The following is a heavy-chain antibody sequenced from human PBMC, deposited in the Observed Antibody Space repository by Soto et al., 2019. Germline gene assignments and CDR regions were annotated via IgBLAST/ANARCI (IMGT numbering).Heavy chain of an antibody. J-gene: IGHJ4*02. CDR3: ARDVGYGLIDG. CDR2: INAYNGNT. CDR1: GYTFTSYG. D-gene: IGHD5-18*01. Sequence: QVQLVQSGGEVKKPGASVKASCKASGYTFTSYGISWVRQAPGQGLEWMGWINAYNGNTNYAQKVQGRVTMTTDTATSTGYMELRSLRSDDTAVYYCARDVGYGLIDGWGQGTLVTVSS. V-gene: IGHV1-18*01.